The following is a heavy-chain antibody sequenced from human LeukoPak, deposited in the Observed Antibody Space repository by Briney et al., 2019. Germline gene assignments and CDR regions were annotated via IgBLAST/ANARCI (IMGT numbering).Heavy chain of an antibody. CDR3: ARAPRGPAAMTYWYFDL. D-gene: IGHD2-2*01. V-gene: IGHV4-61*08. Sequence: SETLSLTCTVSGGSISSGGYYWSWIRQPPGKGLEWIGYIYYSGSTNYNPSLKSRVTISVDTSKTQFSLKLSSVTAADTAVYYCARAPRGPAAMTYWYFDLWGRGTLVTVSS. J-gene: IGHJ2*01. CDR2: IYYSGST. CDR1: GGSISSGGYY.